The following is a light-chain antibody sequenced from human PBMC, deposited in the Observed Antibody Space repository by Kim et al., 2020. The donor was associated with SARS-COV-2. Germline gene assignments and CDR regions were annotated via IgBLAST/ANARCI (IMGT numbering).Light chain of an antibody. J-gene: IGLJ2*01. CDR2: QDS. CDR1: KLGDKY. Sequence: SYELTQPPSVSVSPGQTANTTCSGDKLGDKYACWYQQKPGQSPVLVIYQDSKRPSGIPERFSGSNSGNTATLTISGTQAMDEADYYCQAWDSSTVVFGGGTQLTVL. V-gene: IGLV3-1*01. CDR3: QAWDSSTVV.